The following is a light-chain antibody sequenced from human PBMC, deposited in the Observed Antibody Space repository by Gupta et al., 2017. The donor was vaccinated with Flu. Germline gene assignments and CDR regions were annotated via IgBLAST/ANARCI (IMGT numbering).Light chain of an antibody. CDR2: ENN. V-gene: IGLV1-51*02. CDR1: SFNVGNNY. CDR3: GTWDSSPSAGV. J-gene: IGLJ3*02. Sequence: QSVLTQPPSVSAAPGQKVTISCSGSSFNVGNNYVSWYQHLPGTAPKLLIYENNKRTSGIPDRFSGSKSGTSATLGITGLQTGDEADYFCGTWDSSPSAGVFGGGTKLTVL.